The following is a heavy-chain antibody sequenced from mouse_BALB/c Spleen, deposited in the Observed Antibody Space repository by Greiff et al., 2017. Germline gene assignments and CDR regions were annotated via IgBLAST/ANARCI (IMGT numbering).Heavy chain of an antibody. J-gene: IGHJ4*01. V-gene: IGHV2-9*02. D-gene: IGHD1-1*01. Sequence: VQGVESGPGLVAPSQSLSITCTVSGFSLTSYGVHWVRQPPGKGLEWLGVIWAGGSTNYNSALMSRLSISKDNSKSQVFLKMNSLQTDDTAMYYCARDVTTVYYYAMDYWGQGTSVTVSS. CDR2: IWAGGST. CDR3: ARDVTTVYYYAMDY. CDR1: GFSLTSYG.